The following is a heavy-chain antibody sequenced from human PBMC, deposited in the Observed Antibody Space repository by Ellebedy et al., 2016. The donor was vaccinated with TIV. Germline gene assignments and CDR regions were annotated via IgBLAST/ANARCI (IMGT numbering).Heavy chain of an antibody. Sequence: GGSLRLXXVASGFPMGDYWMSWVRQAPGKGLEWVANIKEDGSEKYYGDSVKGRFTISRDNARNSLYLQMKSLRADDVAVYYCGRDVPSDYWGQGTLVTVSP. CDR2: IKEDGSEK. CDR3: GRDVPSDY. J-gene: IGHJ4*02. CDR1: GFPMGDYW. V-gene: IGHV3-7*01.